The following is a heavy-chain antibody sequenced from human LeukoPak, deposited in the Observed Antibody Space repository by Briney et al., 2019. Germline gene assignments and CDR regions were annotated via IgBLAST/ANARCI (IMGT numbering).Heavy chain of an antibody. D-gene: IGHD4-17*01. CDR1: GYXFTGYY. CDR3: ARQHDYGDYSFGY. CDR2: INPNSGGT. J-gene: IGHJ4*02. Sequence: ASVKVSCKASGYXFTGYYIHWVRQAPGQGLEWRGGINPNSGGTNYAQKFQGRVTMTRDTSISTAYMELSRLRSDDTAVYYCARQHDYGDYSFGYWGQGTLVTVSS. V-gene: IGHV1-2*02.